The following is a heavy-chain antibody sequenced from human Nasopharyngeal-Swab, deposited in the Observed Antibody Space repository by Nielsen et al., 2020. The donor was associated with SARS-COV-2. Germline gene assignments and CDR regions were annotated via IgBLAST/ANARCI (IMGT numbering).Heavy chain of an antibody. Sequence: SLKISCVASGFIFDDYSMHWVRQGPGRALEWVSVIAWNSVVIGYAESVKGQFTISRDNAKNSLYLEMNSLRPEDTALYYCIKGVDITSRTARAFDIWGQGTMVTVSS. CDR3: IKGVDITSRTARAFDI. D-gene: IGHD5-12*01. V-gene: IGHV3-9*01. CDR2: IAWNSVVI. CDR1: GFIFDDYS. J-gene: IGHJ3*02.